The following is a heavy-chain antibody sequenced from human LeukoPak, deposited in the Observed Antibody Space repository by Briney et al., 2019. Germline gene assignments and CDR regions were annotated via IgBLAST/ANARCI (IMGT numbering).Heavy chain of an antibody. D-gene: IGHD3-9*01. CDR2: ITGSGGNT. Sequence: GASLRLSCAASGFPFSNYAMSWVRQAPGKGLEWVSAITGSGGNTYYADSVKGRFTISRDNSKNTVFLQMNSLRAEDTAVYYCAKWGDYGVLTGYYVSDYWGQGTVVTVPS. CDR1: GFPFSNYA. J-gene: IGHJ4*02. CDR3: AKWGDYGVLTGYYVSDY. V-gene: IGHV3-23*01.